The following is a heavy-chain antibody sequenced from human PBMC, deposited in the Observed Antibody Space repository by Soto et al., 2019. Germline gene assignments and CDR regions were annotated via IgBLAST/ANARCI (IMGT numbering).Heavy chain of an antibody. CDR2: ISSDGKSE. CDR1: GFTFSTYG. D-gene: IGHD3-22*01. Sequence: GGSLRLSCAASGFTFSTYGMHWVRQPPGKGLEWVAVISSDGKSEHYADPVKGRFSISRDNSKNTLSLQMNSLRVEDTAVYYCAKTITTYSGDSRGRGALVYYWGQGTLVTVSS. CDR3: AKTITTYSGDSRGRGALVYY. V-gene: IGHV3-30*18. J-gene: IGHJ4*02.